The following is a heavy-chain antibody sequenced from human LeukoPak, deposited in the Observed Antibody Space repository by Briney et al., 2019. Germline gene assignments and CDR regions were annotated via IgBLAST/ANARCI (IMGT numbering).Heavy chain of an antibody. CDR2: ISSSSSYI. Sequence: GGSLRLSCAASGFTFSSYSMNWVRQAPGKGLEWVSSISSSSSYICYADSVKGRFTISRDNAKNSLYLQMNSLRAEDTAVYYCARDGGSGSYYFDYWGQGTLVTVSS. V-gene: IGHV3-21*01. CDR3: ARDGGSGSYYFDY. J-gene: IGHJ4*02. CDR1: GFTFSSYS. D-gene: IGHD3-10*01.